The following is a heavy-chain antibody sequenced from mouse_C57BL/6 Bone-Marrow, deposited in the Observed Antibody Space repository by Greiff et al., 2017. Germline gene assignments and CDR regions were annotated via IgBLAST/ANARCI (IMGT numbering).Heavy chain of an antibody. CDR2: IYPRSGNT. J-gene: IGHJ1*03. V-gene: IGHV1-81*01. CDR3: ARGGSGYFDV. Sequence: QVQLQQSGAELARPGASVKLSCKASGYTFTSYGISWVKQRTGQGLEWIGEIYPRSGNTYYNEKFKGKATLTADKSSRTAYMELRSLTSEDSAVYFCARGGSGYFDVWGTGTTVTVSS. D-gene: IGHD3-1*01. CDR1: GYTFTSYG.